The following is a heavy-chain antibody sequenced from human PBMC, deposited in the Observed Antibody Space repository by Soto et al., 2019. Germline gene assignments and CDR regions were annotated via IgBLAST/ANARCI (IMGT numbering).Heavy chain of an antibody. Sequence: QVTLRESGPVLLKPTETLTLTCNVSGFSLTTGRMGVSWIRQPPGKAPEWLAHIFSDAERSYSTSLQGRLTISTYRSGSQVVLIMTNMGPVDTGTYFCVCMTADSYSYYYAMDVWGQGTTVTVSS. CDR3: VCMTADSYSYYYAMDV. V-gene: IGHV2-26*01. CDR2: IFSDAER. J-gene: IGHJ6*02. CDR1: GFSLTTGRMG. D-gene: IGHD2-21*02.